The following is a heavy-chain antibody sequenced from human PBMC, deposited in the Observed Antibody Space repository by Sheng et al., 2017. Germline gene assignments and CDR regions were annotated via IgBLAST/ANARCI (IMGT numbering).Heavy chain of an antibody. Sequence: EVQLVESGGGLVKPGGSLRLSCAASGFTFSSYYMNWVRQAPGKGLEWVSSISSSSSYIYYADSVKGRFTISRDNAKNSLYLQMNSLRAEDTAVYYCAREAEWELRGLGYWGQGTLVTVSS. CDR3: AREAEWELRGLGY. V-gene: IGHV3-21*01. D-gene: IGHD1-26*01. CDR2: ISSSSSYI. CDR1: GFTFSSYY. J-gene: IGHJ4*02.